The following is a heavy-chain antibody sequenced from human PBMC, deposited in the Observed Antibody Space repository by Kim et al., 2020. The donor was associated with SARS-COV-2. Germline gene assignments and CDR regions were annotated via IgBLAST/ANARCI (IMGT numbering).Heavy chain of an antibody. D-gene: IGHD3-10*01. J-gene: IGHJ4*02. Sequence: VKGRLTLSRDNSKNTRYLQINSLRAEDTAVYYCARDYYGSGSYYRGFFDYWGQGTLVTVSS. CDR3: ARDYYGSGSYYRGFFDY. V-gene: IGHV3-30*01.